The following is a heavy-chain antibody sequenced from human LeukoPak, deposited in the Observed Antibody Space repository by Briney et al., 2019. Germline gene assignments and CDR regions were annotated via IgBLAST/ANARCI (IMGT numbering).Heavy chain of an antibody. Sequence: PGGSLRLSCAASGFTFSSYGMHWVRQAPGKGLEWVAVIWYDGSNKYYADSVKGRFTISRDNSKNTLYLQMNSLRAEDTAVYYCAKGSRWADFWSGPYEGLDPWGQGTLVTVSS. CDR3: AKGSRWADFWSGPYEGLDP. CDR2: IWYDGSNK. CDR1: GFTFSSYG. D-gene: IGHD3-3*01. V-gene: IGHV3-33*06. J-gene: IGHJ5*02.